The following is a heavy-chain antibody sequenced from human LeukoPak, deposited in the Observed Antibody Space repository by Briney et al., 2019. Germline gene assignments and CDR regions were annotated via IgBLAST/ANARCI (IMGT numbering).Heavy chain of an antibody. CDR2: INHSGST. J-gene: IGHJ4*02. D-gene: IGHD2-21*01. CDR3: ARLWVGIGSDY. CDR1: GGSFSGYY. Sequence: SETLSLTCAVYGGSFSGYYWSWIRRPPGKGLEWIGEINHSGSTNYNPSLKSRVTISVDTSKNQFSLKLSSVTAADTAVYYCARLWVGIGSDYWGQGTLVTVSS. V-gene: IGHV4-34*01.